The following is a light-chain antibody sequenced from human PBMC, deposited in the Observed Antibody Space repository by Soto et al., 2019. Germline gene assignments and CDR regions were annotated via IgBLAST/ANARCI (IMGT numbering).Light chain of an antibody. CDR1: LNVNSY. J-gene: IGKJ5*01. CDR3: QQRQYWPPIT. CDR2: DAS. V-gene: IGKV3-11*01. Sequence: EIVLTQSPGTLSLSPGERAILSCRASLNVNSYLAWYQQKPGQAPRLLIYDASNRAADIPARFSGSGSGTDFTLTISSLEPEDFAIYYCQQRQYWPPITFGQGTRLEIK.